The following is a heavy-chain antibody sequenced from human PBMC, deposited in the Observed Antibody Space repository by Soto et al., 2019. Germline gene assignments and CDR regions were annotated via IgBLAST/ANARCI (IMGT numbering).Heavy chain of an antibody. CDR1: GFTFSDYY. CDR2: IGTRGNTK. V-gene: IGHV3-11*01. CDR3: TRDGTEYYGEYEDY. Sequence: VQLVESGGGLVKPGGSLRLSCATSGFTFSDYYMSWLRQAPGKGLEWISYIGTRGNTKNYADSVRGRFTISRDNAKNSLYLQMNSLRADDTAMYYCTRDGTEYYGEYEDYGSQGIPFTGSS. D-gene: IGHD4-17*01. J-gene: IGHJ4*02.